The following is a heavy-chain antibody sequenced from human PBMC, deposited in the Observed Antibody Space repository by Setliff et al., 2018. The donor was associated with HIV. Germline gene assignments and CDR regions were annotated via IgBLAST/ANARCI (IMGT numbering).Heavy chain of an antibody. J-gene: IGHJ6*03. CDR3: ARARRDSYDRGRRNHYYIDV. V-gene: IGHV1-18*01. CDR1: GYTFTSYG. CDR2: ISTYNGNA. Sequence: ASVKVSCKASGYTFTSYGISWVRQAPGQGLEWVGWISTYNGNANYAQKLQGRVTMTTDTSTSTAYMELRSLRSDDTAVYYCARARRDSYDRGRRNHYYIDVWAKGPRSPSP. D-gene: IGHD3-22*01.